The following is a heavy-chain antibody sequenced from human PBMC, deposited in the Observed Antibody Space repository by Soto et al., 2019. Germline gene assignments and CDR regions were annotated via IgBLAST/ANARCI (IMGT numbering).Heavy chain of an antibody. V-gene: IGHV1-3*01. CDR1: GYTFTTYT. Sequence: QVQLVQSGAEVKKPGASVMLSCKASGYTFTTYTMNWVRQAPGQRLEWMGWINPVNGNTKSSQKFQDRVIITRDTCASTAYMELRSLRSEDTAVYYCARGIATGQLDPWGQGTLVIVCS. CDR2: INPVNGNT. J-gene: IGHJ5*02. CDR3: ARGIATGQLDP. D-gene: IGHD6-13*01.